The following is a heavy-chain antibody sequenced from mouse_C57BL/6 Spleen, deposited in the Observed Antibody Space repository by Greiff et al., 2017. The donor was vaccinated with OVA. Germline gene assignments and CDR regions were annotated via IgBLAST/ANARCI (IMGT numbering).Heavy chain of an antibody. CDR3: ARRGLLTGNWYFDV. J-gene: IGHJ1*03. D-gene: IGHD4-1*01. CDR2: IDPSDSYT. V-gene: IGHV1-59*01. Sequence: QVQLKQPGAELVRPGTSVKLSCKASGYTFTSYWMHWVKQRPGQGLEWIGVIDPSDSYTNYNQKFKGKATLTVDTSSSTAYMQLSSLTSEDSAGYYCARRGLLTGNWYFDVWGTGTTVTVSS. CDR1: GYTFTSYW.